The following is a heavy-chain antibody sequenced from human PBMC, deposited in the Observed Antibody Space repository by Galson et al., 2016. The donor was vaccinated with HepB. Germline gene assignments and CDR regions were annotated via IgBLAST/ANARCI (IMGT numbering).Heavy chain of an antibody. V-gene: IGHV1-69*02. CDR1: GGTFTTYP. D-gene: IGHD6-19*01. Sequence: SVKVSCKASGGTFTTYPITWVRQAPGQGPECLGRIIPLLGIPKYAQKFQGRLTITADKSTSTTYMELTGLRSEDTAVYYCARPSSGWANDAFDIWGQGTMGTVSS. CDR3: ARPSSGWANDAFDI. CDR2: IIPLLGIP. J-gene: IGHJ3*02.